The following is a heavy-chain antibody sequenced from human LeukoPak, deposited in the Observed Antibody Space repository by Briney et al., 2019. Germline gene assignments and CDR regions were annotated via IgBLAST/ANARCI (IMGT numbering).Heavy chain of an antibody. CDR2: IIPIFGTA. V-gene: IGHV1-69*05. CDR1: GGTFSSYA. J-gene: IGHJ5*02. CDR3: ARGLIAAAGLYNWFDP. D-gene: IGHD6-13*01. Sequence: VASAKVSCKASGGTFSSYAISWVRQAPGQGLEWMGGIIPIFGTANYAQRFQGRVTITTDESTSTAYMELSSLRSEDTAVYYCARGLIAAAGLYNWFDPWGQGTLVTVSS.